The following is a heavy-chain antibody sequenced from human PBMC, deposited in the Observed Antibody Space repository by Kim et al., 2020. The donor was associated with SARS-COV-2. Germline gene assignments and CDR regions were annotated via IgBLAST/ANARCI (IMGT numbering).Heavy chain of an antibody. CDR1: GFTFSTYG. Sequence: GGSLRLSCAASGFTFSTYGMSWVRQAPGKGLEWVSAITGNGAVTYYADSVKGRFAISRDNSKTTLHLQMNLLRAEDTAIYYCAKLRVDAVMGRLRDYWG. CDR2: ITGNGAVT. J-gene: IGHJ4*01. D-gene: IGHD5-18*01. V-gene: IGHV3-23*01. CDR3: AKLRVDAVMGRLRDY.